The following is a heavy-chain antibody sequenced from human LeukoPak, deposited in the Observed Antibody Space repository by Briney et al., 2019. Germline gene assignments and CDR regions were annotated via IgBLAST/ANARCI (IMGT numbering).Heavy chain of an antibody. CDR3: ARDRGIAARPDIVDY. D-gene: IGHD6-6*01. J-gene: IGHJ4*02. CDR2: ISYDGSHK. CDR1: EFTFSSYA. V-gene: IGHV3-30*04. Sequence: GGSLRLSCVASEFTFSSYAMHWVRRAPGKGLEWVAVISYDGSHKFYTDSVKGRFTISRDNAKNSLYLQMNSLRAEDTAVYYCARDRGIAARPDIVDYWGQGTLVTVSS.